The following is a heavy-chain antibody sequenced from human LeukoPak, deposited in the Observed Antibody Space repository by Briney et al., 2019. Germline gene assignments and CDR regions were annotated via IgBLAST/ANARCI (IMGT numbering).Heavy chain of an antibody. J-gene: IGHJ6*02. V-gene: IGHV4-59*06. CDR2: IYYSGST. Sequence: SETLSLTCTVSGGSISSYYWSWIRQHPGKGLEWIGYIYYSGSTYYNPSLKSRVTISVDTSKNQFSLKLSSVTTADTAVYYCARDQEGLYGMDVWAKGPRSPSP. D-gene: IGHD5-24*01. CDR1: GGSISSYY. CDR3: ARDQEGLYGMDV.